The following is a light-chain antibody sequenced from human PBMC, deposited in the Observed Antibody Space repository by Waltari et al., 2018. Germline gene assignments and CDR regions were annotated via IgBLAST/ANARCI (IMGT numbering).Light chain of an antibody. V-gene: IGKV3-11*01. J-gene: IGKJ3*01. CDR2: DAS. CDR1: QSISSY. CDR3: QQRSKSFT. Sequence: EIVLKQSPATLSLSPGDTATLSCRASQSISSYLAWYQQRPGQAPRLLIYDASTRATGVPARCSGSGSVTDFTLTISSLEPEDFAIYYCQQRSKSFTFGPGTKVDMK.